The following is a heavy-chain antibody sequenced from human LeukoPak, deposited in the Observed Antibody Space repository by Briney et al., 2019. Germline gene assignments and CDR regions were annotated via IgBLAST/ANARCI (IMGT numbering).Heavy chain of an antibody. CDR3: ASGGSHGDDAFDI. Sequence: GASVKVSCKASGGTFSSYAISWVRQAPGQGLEWLGGIIPIFGTSNYAQKFQGRVTITTDESTSTVYMELSSLRSEDTAVYYCASGGSHGDDAFDIWGQGTMVTVSS. V-gene: IGHV1-69*05. CDR1: GGTFSSYA. CDR2: IIPIFGTS. J-gene: IGHJ3*02. D-gene: IGHD1-26*01.